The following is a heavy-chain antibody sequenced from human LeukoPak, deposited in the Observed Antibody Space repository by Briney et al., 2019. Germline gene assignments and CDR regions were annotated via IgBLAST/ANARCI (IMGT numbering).Heavy chain of an antibody. CDR3: ARRVRGGDYFDY. CDR1: GGSISSYY. D-gene: IGHD3-3*01. V-gene: IGHV4-59*08. Sequence: SETLSLTCTVSGGSISSYYWSWIRQPPGKGLEWIGYIYYSGSTNYNPSLKSRVTISVDTSKNQFSLKLSSVTAADTAVYYCARRVRGGDYFDYWGQGTLVTVSS. J-gene: IGHJ4*02. CDR2: IYYSGST.